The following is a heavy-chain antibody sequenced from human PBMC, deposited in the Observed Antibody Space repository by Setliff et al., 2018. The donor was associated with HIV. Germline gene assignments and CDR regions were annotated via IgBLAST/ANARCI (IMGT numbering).Heavy chain of an antibody. CDR2: IIPIFGTA. CDR1: GYTFTGYY. Sequence: VASVKVSCKASGYTFTGYYMHWVRQAPGQGLEWMGGIIPIFGTANYAQKFQGRVTITADASTSTAYMELSSLRSDDTAVYYCARGMDYYDTSGYYQYYFDYWGQGTLVTVSS. V-gene: IGHV1-69*13. D-gene: IGHD3-22*01. CDR3: ARGMDYYDTSGYYQYYFDY. J-gene: IGHJ4*02.